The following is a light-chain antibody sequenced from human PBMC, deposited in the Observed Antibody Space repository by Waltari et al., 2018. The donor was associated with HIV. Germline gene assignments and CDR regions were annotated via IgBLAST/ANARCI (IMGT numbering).Light chain of an antibody. Sequence: QSVLTQPPSASGTPGQRVPFSCSGSSSNIGSKTVNWYQQLPGTAPKLLIYYNNQQPSGVPDRFSGSKSGTSASLAISGLQSEDEADYYCAAWDRSLNGPVFGTGTKVTVL. CDR1: SSNIGSKT. CDR3: AAWDRSLNGPV. CDR2: YNN. V-gene: IGLV1-44*01. J-gene: IGLJ1*01.